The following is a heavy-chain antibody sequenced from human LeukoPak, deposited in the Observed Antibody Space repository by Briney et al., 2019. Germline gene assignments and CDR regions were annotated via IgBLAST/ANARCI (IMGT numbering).Heavy chain of an antibody. J-gene: IGHJ3*02. CDR2: INWNGGST. Sequence: GGSLRLSCAASGFTFDDYGMSWVRQAPGKGLELVSGINWNGGSTGYADSVKGRFTISRDNAKNSLYLQMNSLRAEDTAVYYCARVLSAAPYAFDIWGQGTMVTVSS. CDR3: ARVLSAAPYAFDI. D-gene: IGHD3-3*01. CDR1: GFTFDDYG. V-gene: IGHV3-20*04.